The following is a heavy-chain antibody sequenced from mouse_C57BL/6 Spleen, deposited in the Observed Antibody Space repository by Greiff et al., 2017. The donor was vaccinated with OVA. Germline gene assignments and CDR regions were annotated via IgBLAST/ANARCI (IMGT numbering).Heavy chain of an antibody. CDR3: TEGYYSNCGFAY. V-gene: IGHV6-3*01. CDR1: GFTFSNYW. J-gene: IGHJ3*01. D-gene: IGHD2-5*01. Sequence: EVHLVESGGGLVQPGGSMKLSCVASGFTFSNYWMNWVRQSPEKGLEWVAQIRLKSDNYATHYAESVKGRFTISRDDSKSSVYLQMNNLRAEDTGIYYCTEGYYSNCGFAYWGQGTLVTVSA. CDR2: IRLKSDNYAT.